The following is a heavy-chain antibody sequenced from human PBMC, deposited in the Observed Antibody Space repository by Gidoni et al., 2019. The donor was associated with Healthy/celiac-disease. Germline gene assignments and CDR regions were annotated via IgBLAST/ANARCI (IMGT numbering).Heavy chain of an antibody. D-gene: IGHD2-2*02. CDR3: ARVNTLEMAPLGAFDI. CDR2: INPNSGGT. CDR1: GYTFTGYY. J-gene: IGHJ3*02. V-gene: IGHV1-2*04. Sequence: QVQLVQSGAEVKKPGASVKVSCKASGYTFTGYYMHWVRQAPGQGLEWMGWINPNSGGTNYAQKFQGWVTMTRDTSISTAYMELSRLRSDDTAVYYCARVNTLEMAPLGAFDIWGQGTMVTVSS.